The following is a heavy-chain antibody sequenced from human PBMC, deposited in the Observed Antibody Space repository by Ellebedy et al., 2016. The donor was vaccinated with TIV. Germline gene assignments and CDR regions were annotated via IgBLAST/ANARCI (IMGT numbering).Heavy chain of an antibody. Sequence: MPSETLSLTCTVSGGSISSSSYYWSWIRQPPGKGLEWIGYIYYSGSTNYNPSLKSRVTISVDTSKNQFSLKLSSVTAADTAVYYCAREFQYDYVWGSYRLFAFDIWGQGTMVTVSS. CDR3: AREFQYDYVWGSYRLFAFDI. CDR1: GGSISSSSYY. J-gene: IGHJ3*02. CDR2: IYYSGST. V-gene: IGHV4-61*01. D-gene: IGHD3-16*02.